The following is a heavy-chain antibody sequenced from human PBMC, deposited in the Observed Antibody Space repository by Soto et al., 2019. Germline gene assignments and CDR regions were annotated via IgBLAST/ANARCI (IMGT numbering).Heavy chain of an antibody. Sequence: GASVKVSCKASGYRFTNHGISWVRQAPGQGLEWMGWISGNDGKTKYARKFQGRVTMTTDTSTSTAYMEMNSLRHDDTAVYYCARRASGGTYFDYWGQGTLVTVSS. D-gene: IGHD1-26*01. CDR2: ISGNDGKT. J-gene: IGHJ4*02. CDR1: GYRFTNHG. V-gene: IGHV1-18*01. CDR3: ARRASGGTYFDY.